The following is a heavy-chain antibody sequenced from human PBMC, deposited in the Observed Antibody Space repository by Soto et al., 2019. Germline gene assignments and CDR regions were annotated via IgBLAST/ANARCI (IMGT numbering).Heavy chain of an antibody. CDR3: VRTVTYLTASYYGMDV. V-gene: IGHV3-72*01. J-gene: IGHJ6*02. CDR2: SRNKRNSYTT. CDR1: GFTFNDHH. Sequence: EVQLVESGGGLVQPGGSLRLSCAASGFTFNDHHMDWVRQAPGKGLEWVGRSRNKRNSYTTEYAASVRGRFTISRDDSKNSLYVKMNSLKTEDTVVYYWVRTVTYLTASYYGMDVWGQGTTVTVSS. D-gene: IGHD4-4*01.